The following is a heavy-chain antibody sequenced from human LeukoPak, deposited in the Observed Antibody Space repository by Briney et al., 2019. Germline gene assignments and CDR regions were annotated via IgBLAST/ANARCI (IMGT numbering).Heavy chain of an antibody. J-gene: IGHJ3*02. Sequence: ASVKVSCKASGGTFSNYSFTWVRQAPGQGLEWMGIINPSGGSTSYAQKFQGRVTMTRDTSTSTVYMELSSLRSEDTAVYYCASSSSWYCFDIWGQGTMVTVSS. D-gene: IGHD6-13*01. CDR3: ASSSSWYCFDI. CDR2: INPSGGST. V-gene: IGHV1-46*01. CDR1: GGTFSNYS.